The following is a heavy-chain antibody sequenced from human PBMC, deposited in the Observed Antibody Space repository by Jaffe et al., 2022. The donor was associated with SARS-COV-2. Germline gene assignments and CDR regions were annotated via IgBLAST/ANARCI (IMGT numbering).Heavy chain of an antibody. CDR1: GFIFNTYW. V-gene: IGHV3-74*01. J-gene: IGHJ4*02. CDR2: ITGDGTRT. CDR3: ARDLQYSSDL. D-gene: IGHD5-18*01. Sequence: EEQLVESGGGLVQPGGSLRLSCAASGFIFNTYWMHWVRQAPGRGPVWVSLITGDGTRTSYADSVKGRFTISRDNAKNTLYLQMNSLTADDTAVYYCARDLQYSSDLWGQGTLVTVSS.